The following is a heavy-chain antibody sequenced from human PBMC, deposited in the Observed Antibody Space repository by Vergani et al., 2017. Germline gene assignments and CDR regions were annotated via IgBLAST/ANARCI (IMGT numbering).Heavy chain of an antibody. V-gene: IGHV4-4*07. CDR2: IYTSGST. CDR1: GGSISSYY. D-gene: IGHD2-2*02. Sequence: QVQLQESGPGLVKPSETLSLTCTVSGGSISSYYWSWIRQPAGKGLEWIGRIYTSGSTNYNHSLKSRVTMSVDTSKNQFSLKLSSVTAADTAVYYCARDEGGCSSTSCYISAFDIWGQGTMVTVSS. J-gene: IGHJ3*02. CDR3: ARDEGGCSSTSCYISAFDI.